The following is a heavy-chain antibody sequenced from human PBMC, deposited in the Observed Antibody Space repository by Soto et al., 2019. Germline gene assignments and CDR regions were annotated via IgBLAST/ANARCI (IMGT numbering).Heavy chain of an antibody. D-gene: IGHD1-26*01. V-gene: IGHV4-61*01. Sequence: QVQLQESGPGLVKPSETLSLTCTVSGGSVSSGSYYWSWIRQPPGKGLEWIGYIYYRGSTNYNPSLKSRVTISVDTSKNQFSLKLSSVTAADTAVYYCPRSGSYSYFDYWGQGTLVTVSS. CDR1: GGSVSSGSYY. CDR2: IYYRGST. J-gene: IGHJ4*02. CDR3: PRSGSYSYFDY.